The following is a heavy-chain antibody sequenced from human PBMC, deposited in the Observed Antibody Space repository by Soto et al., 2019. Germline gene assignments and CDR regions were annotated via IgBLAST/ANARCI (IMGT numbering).Heavy chain of an antibody. V-gene: IGHV1-69*01. Sequence: QVQLVQSGAEVKKPGSSVKVSCKSSGGTFSSYAISCVRQAPGQGLEWMGGIIPISGTTNYAQKFQGRVTITADESTSTAYMELSRMISEDTAVYYCARSQGSSTSLEIYYYYYYGMDVWGQGTKVTVAS. J-gene: IGHJ6*02. CDR2: IIPISGTT. CDR3: ARSQGSSTSLEIYYYYYYGMDV. D-gene: IGHD2-2*01. CDR1: GGTFSSYA.